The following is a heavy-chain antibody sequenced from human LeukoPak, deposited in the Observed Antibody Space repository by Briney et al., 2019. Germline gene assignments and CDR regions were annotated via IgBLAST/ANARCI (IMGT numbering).Heavy chain of an antibody. CDR3: ARDRGWRSGGYYLYYFDF. Sequence: PGGSLRLSCAASGVTFSNYFMSWVRQAPGEGREWVASIKGDGSEKYYVDSVKGRFTISRDNAKNSLLLQMNSLRAEDTAVYFCARDRGWRSGGYYLYYFDFWGQGTLVTVSS. J-gene: IGHJ4*02. CDR1: GVTFSNYF. CDR2: IKGDGSEK. D-gene: IGHD3-22*01. V-gene: IGHV3-7*01.